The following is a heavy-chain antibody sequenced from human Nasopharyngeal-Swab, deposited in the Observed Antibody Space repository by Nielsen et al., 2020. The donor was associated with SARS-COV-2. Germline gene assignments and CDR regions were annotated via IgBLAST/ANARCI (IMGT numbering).Heavy chain of an antibody. Sequence: GGSLRLSCAASGFTFDDYAMHWVRQAPGKGLEWVSGISWNSGSIGYADSVKGRFTISRDNSKNTLYLQMNSPRAEDTAVYYCARGGLYSNYLFDYWGQGTLVTVSS. CDR3: ARGGLYSNYLFDY. D-gene: IGHD4-11*01. J-gene: IGHJ4*02. CDR2: ISWNSGSI. CDR1: GFTFDDYA. V-gene: IGHV3-9*01.